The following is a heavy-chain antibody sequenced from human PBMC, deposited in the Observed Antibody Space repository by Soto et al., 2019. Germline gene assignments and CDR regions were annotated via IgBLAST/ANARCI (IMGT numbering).Heavy chain of an antibody. Sequence: SETLSLTCTVSGGSISSSSYYWVWIRQPPGKGLEWIGSIYYSGSTYYNPSLKSRVTISVDTSKNQFSLKLSSVTAADTAVYYCAGPYYGSGSYYYYYYGMDVWGQGTTVTVSS. CDR3: AGPYYGSGSYYYYYYGMDV. D-gene: IGHD3-10*01. CDR1: GGSISSSSYY. CDR2: IYYSGST. V-gene: IGHV4-39*01. J-gene: IGHJ6*02.